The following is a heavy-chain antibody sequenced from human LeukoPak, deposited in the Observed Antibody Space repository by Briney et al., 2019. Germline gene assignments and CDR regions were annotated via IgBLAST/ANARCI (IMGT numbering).Heavy chain of an antibody. Sequence: SETLSFICTVSGGSISSYYWSWIRQPPGKGLEWIGYIYYSGSTNYNPSLKSRVTISVDTSKNQFSLKLSSVTAADTAVYDCARGPYYSDSSGHHPWAFDIWGQGTMVTVSS. CDR1: GGSISSYY. J-gene: IGHJ3*02. V-gene: IGHV4-59*08. CDR3: ARGPYYSDSSGHHPWAFDI. D-gene: IGHD3-22*01. CDR2: IYYSGST.